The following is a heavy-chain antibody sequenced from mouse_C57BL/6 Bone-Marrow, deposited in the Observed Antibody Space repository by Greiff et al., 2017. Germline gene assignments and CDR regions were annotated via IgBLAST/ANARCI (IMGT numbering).Heavy chain of an antibody. CDR3: THLPPHWWFDV. Sequence: EVMLVESGGGLVQPGGSMKLSCVASGFTFSNYWMNWVRQSPEKGLEWVAQIRLKSDNYATHYAESVKGRFTISRDDSKSSVYLQMNNLRAEDTGIYYCTHLPPHWWFDVWGTGTTVTVSS. J-gene: IGHJ1*03. CDR1: GFTFSNYW. CDR2: IRLKSDNYAT. V-gene: IGHV6-3*01.